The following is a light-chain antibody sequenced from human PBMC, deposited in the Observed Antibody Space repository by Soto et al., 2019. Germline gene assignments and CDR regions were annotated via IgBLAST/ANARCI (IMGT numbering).Light chain of an antibody. CDR2: GAK. J-gene: IGKJ5*01. V-gene: IGKV1-39*02. CDR1: QAISNY. CDR3: LPRHARHLT. Sequence: DIQMTQSPSFLSASVGDRVTITCRASQAISNYLNWYQQKPGKAPNLLIFGAKTLPSGVQSRFSGRGYGPDFTLAIATLQRQDVGFYYCLPRHARHLTFGQGTRL.